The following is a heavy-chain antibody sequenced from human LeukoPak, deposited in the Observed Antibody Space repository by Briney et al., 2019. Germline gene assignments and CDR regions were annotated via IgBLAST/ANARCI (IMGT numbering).Heavy chain of an antibody. CDR2: ISAYNGNT. V-gene: IGHV1-18*01. J-gene: IGHJ3*02. Sequence: ASVKVSCKASGYTFTSYGISWVRQAPGQGLEWMGWISAYNGNTNYAQKLQGRVTMTTDTSTSTAYMELRSLRSDDTAVYYCASTNYYDSSGYYNDAFDIWGQGTMVTVSS. D-gene: IGHD3-22*01. CDR1: GYTFTSYG. CDR3: ASTNYYDSSGYYNDAFDI.